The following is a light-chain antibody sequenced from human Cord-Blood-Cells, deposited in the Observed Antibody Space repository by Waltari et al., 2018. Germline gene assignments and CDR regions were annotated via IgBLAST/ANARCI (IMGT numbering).Light chain of an antibody. CDR2: GAS. CDR1: QSVSSN. Sequence: EIVMTQSPATLSVSPGERATLSCRASQSVSSNLAWYQQKPGQAPRLLSYGASTRATGIPARFSGSGSGTEFTLTISSLQSEDFAVYYCQQYNNGPRTFGQGTKVEIK. V-gene: IGKV3-15*01. CDR3: QQYNNGPRT. J-gene: IGKJ1*01.